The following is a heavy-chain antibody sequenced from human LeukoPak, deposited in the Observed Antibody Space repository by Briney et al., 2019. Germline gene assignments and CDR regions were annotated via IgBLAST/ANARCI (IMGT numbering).Heavy chain of an antibody. Sequence: SETLSLTCTVSGGSISSCGYYWSWIRQHPGKGLEWIGYIYYSGSTYYNPSLKSRVTISVDTSKNQFSLKLSSVTAADTAVYYCARGHTLYAFDIWGQGTMVTVSS. CDR2: IYYSGST. D-gene: IGHD2-2*01. CDR3: ARGHTLYAFDI. J-gene: IGHJ3*02. CDR1: GGSISSCGYY. V-gene: IGHV4-31*03.